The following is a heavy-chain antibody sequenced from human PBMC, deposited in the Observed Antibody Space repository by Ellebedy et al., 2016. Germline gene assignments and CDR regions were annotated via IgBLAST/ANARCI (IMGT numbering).Heavy chain of an antibody. CDR2: ISSDGIIV. CDR1: GFTFSSYS. D-gene: IGHD6-13*01. V-gene: IGHV3-48*01. J-gene: IGHJ4*02. Sequence: GGSLRLXXAASGFTFSSYSMNWVRQAPGKGLEWISHISSDGIIVYNEDSVRGRFTISRDNAKNSVYLQMNSLRAEDTAVYFCAKDLSWASVWGQGTLVTVSS. CDR3: AKDLSWASV.